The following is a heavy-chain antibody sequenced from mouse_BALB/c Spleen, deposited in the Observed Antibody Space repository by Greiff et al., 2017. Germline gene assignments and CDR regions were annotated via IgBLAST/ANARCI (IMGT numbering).Heavy chain of an antibody. CDR2: ISNGGGST. V-gene: IGHV5-12-2*01. CDR3: ARQTGDWYFDV. D-gene: IGHD4-1*01. CDR1: GFTFSSYT. J-gene: IGHJ1*01. Sequence: EVKVVESGGGLVQPGGSLKLSCAASGFTFSSYTMSWVRQTPEKRLEWVAYISNGGGSTYYPDTVKGRFTISRDNAKNTLYLQMSSLKSEDTAMYYCARQTGDWYFDVWGAGTTVTVSS.